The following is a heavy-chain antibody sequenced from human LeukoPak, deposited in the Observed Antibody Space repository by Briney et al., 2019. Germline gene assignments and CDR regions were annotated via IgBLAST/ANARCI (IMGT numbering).Heavy chain of an antibody. CDR1: GFTFSSYA. J-gene: IGHJ4*02. CDR3: ARASSTSTGGDY. D-gene: IGHD2-2*01. V-gene: IGHV3-30*04. CDR2: ISYDGSNK. Sequence: VGSLRLSCAASGFTFSSYAMHWVRQAPGKGLEWVAVISYDGSNKYYADSMKGRFTISRDNSKNTLYLQMNSLRAEDTAVYYCARASSTSTGGDYWGQGTLVTVSS.